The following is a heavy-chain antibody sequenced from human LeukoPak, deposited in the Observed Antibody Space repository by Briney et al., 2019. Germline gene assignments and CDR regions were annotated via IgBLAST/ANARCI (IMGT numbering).Heavy chain of an antibody. Sequence: ASVKVPCKASGYTFTGYYMHWVRQAPGQGLEWMGWINPNSGGTNYAQKFQGRVTMTRDTSISTAYMELSRLRSDDTAVYYCARSTVVMFDPDYWGQGTLVTVSS. V-gene: IGHV1-2*02. CDR2: INPNSGGT. CDR1: GYTFTGYY. CDR3: ARSTVVMFDPDY. D-gene: IGHD4-23*01. J-gene: IGHJ4*02.